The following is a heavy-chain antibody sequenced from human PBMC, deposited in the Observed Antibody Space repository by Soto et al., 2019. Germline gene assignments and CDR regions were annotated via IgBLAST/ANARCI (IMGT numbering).Heavy chain of an antibody. D-gene: IGHD3-16*02. V-gene: IGHV1-18*01. CDR2: ISAYNGNT. CDR1: GYTFTSYG. CDR3: ASSGYDYIWGSYRSDY. J-gene: IGHJ4*02. Sequence: GASVKVSCKASGYTFTSYGISWVRQAPGQGLEWMGWISAYNGNTNYAQKLQGRVTMTTDTSTSTAYMELRSLRSDDTAVYYCASSGYDYIWGSYRSDYWGQGTLVTVSS.